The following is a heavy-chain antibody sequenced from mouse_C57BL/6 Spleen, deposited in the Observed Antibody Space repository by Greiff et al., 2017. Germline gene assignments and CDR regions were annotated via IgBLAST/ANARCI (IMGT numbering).Heavy chain of an antibody. CDR3: ARDYYGSSPCYFDY. CDR2: INPGSGGT. CDR1: GYAFTNYL. V-gene: IGHV1-54*01. Sequence: QVQLQQSGAELVRPGTSVKVSCKASGYAFTNYLIEWVKQRPGQGLEWIGVINPGSGGTNYNEKFKGKATLTADKSSSTAYMQLSSLTSEDSAVYFCARDYYGSSPCYFDYWGQGTTLTVSS. D-gene: IGHD1-1*01. J-gene: IGHJ2*01.